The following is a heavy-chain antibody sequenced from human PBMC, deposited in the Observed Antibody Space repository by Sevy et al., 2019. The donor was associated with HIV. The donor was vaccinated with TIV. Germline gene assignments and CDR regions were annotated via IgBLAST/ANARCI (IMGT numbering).Heavy chain of an antibody. CDR1: GFTFSNAW. CDR3: TTGSVYYDSSGYPRGMDV. J-gene: IGHJ6*02. D-gene: IGHD3-22*01. Sequence: GGSLRLSCAASGFTFSNAWMSWVRQAPGKGLEWVGRIKSKTDGGTTDNAAPVKGRFTISRDDSQNTLYLQMNSLKTEDTAVYYCTTGSVYYDSSGYPRGMDVWGQGTTVTVSS. V-gene: IGHV3-15*01. CDR2: IKSKTDGGTT.